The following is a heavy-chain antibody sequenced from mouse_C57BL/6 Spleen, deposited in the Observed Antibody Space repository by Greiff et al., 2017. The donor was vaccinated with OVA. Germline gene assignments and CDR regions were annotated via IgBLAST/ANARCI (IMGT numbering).Heavy chain of an antibody. Sequence: VQLQQSGAELVKPGASVKLSCTASGFNIKDYYMHWVKQRTEQGLEWIGRIDPEDGETKYAAKFQGKATITADTSSNTAYLQLSSLTSEDTAVYYCARGPYDGSLMDYWGQGTSVTVSS. CDR3: ARGPYDGSLMDY. J-gene: IGHJ4*01. D-gene: IGHD1-1*01. CDR1: GFNIKDYY. CDR2: IDPEDGET. V-gene: IGHV14-2*01.